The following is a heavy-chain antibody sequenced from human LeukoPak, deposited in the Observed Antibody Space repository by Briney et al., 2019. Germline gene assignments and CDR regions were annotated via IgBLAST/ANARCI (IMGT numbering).Heavy chain of an antibody. V-gene: IGHV3-74*01. D-gene: IGHD2-21*01. J-gene: IGHJ4*02. CDR2: ISDDGSYT. CDR3: ASFGISWRSSY. Sequence: PGGSLRLYCGASGFSFSSHWVHSVRQAPGKGLVWVSRISDDGSYTSNVDSVKGRFTISRDNVNNMLYLHMNSLRAEDTAVYYCASFGISWRSSYWGQGTLVTVSS. CDR1: GFSFSSHW.